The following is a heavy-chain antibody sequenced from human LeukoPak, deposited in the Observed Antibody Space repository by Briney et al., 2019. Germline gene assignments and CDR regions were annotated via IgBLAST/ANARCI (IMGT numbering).Heavy chain of an antibody. D-gene: IGHD3-22*01. CDR2: INPSGGST. J-gene: IGHJ4*02. Sequence: GASVKVSCKASGYTFTSYYMHWVRQAPGQGLEWMGIINPSGGSTSYAQKFQGRVTMTRDTSTSTVYMELSSLRSEDTAVYYCAREYYYDSSGYYLTRGYWGQGTLVTVSS. CDR1: GYTFTSYY. CDR3: AREYYYDSSGYYLTRGY. V-gene: IGHV1-46*01.